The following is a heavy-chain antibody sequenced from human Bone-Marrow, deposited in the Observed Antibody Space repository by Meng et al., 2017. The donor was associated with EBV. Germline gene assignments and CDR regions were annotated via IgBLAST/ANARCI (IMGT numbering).Heavy chain of an antibody. Sequence: CPGLVKPSQTLSLTCTVSGGSISSSSYYWGWIRQPPGKGLEWIGSIYYSGSTYYNPSLKSRVTISVDTSKNQFSLKLSSVTAADTAVYYCAREQVGATRPFDYWGQGTLVTVSS. D-gene: IGHD1-26*01. CDR2: IYYSGST. V-gene: IGHV4-39*07. CDR1: GGSISSSSYY. J-gene: IGHJ4*02. CDR3: AREQVGATRPFDY.